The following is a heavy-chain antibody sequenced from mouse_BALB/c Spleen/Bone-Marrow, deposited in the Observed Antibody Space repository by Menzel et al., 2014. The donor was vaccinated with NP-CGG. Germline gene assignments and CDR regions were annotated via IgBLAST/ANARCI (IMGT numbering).Heavy chain of an antibody. CDR3: ARDSLLRSLYAMDY. CDR2: INSNGGRT. J-gene: IGHJ4*01. V-gene: IGHV5-6-3*01. D-gene: IGHD1-2*01. CDR1: GFTFSSYG. Sequence: EVNLVESGGGLVQPGGSLKLSCAASGFTFSSYGMSWVRQTPDKRLELVATINSNGGRTYYPDSVKGRFTISRDNDKNTLYLQMSSLKSEDTAMYYCARDSLLRSLYAMDYWGQGTSVTVSS.